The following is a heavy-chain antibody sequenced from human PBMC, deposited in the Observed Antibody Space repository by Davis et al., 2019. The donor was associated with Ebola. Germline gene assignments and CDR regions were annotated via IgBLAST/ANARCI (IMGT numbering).Heavy chain of an antibody. CDR3: ARDPFLVGATSYYYGMDV. Sequence: PSETLSLTCTVSGGSISSGGYYWSWIRQHPGKGLEWIGYIYYSGSTYYNPSLKSRVTISVDTSKNQFSLKLSSVTAADTAVYYCARDPFLVGATSYYYGMDVWGQGTTVTVSS. V-gene: IGHV4-31*03. D-gene: IGHD1-26*01. CDR1: GGSISSGGYY. J-gene: IGHJ6*02. CDR2: IYYSGST.